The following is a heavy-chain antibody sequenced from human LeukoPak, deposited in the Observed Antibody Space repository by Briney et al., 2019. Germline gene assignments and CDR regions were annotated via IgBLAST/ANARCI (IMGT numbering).Heavy chain of an antibody. CDR3: AREEYSSSVDY. Sequence: SETLSLTCAVYGGSFSGYYWSWIRQPPGKGLEWIGEVNHSGSTNYNPSLKSRVTISVDTSKNQFSLKLSSVTAADTAVYYCAREEYSSSVDYWGQGTLVTVSS. CDR2: VNHSGST. V-gene: IGHV4-34*01. D-gene: IGHD6-6*01. CDR1: GGSFSGYY. J-gene: IGHJ4*02.